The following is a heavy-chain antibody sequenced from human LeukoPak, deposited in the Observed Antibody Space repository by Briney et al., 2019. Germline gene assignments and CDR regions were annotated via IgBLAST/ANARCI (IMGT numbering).Heavy chain of an antibody. D-gene: IGHD4-17*01. J-gene: IGHJ4*02. CDR3: ARIYGDYVLYYFDY. Sequence: GGSLRLSCAASGFTFSSYSMNWVRLAPGKGLEWVSYISRSSSTIYYADSVKGRFTISRDNAKNSLYLQMNSLRAEDTAVYYCARIYGDYVLYYFDYWGQGTLVTVSS. V-gene: IGHV3-48*04. CDR1: GFTFSSYS. CDR2: ISRSSSTI.